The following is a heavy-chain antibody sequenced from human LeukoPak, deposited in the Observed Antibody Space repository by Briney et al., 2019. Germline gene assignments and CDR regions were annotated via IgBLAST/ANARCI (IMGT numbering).Heavy chain of an antibody. D-gene: IGHD3-22*01. CDR1: GFTFSGSA. CDR3: TRYYYDSSGYYYPFDY. CDR2: IRSKANSYAT. V-gene: IGHV3-73*01. J-gene: IGHJ4*02. Sequence: GGSLRLSCAASGFTFSGSAMHWVRQASGKGLEWVGRIRSKANSYATAYAASVKGRFTISRDDSKNTAYLQMNSLKTEDTAVYYCTRYYYDSSGYYYPFDYWGQGTLVTVSS.